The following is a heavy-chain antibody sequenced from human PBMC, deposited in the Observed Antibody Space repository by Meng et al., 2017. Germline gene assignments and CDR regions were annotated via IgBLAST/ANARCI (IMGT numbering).Heavy chain of an antibody. D-gene: IGHD2-21*02. Sequence: QTTLKESVLALVKPQQTLTLTCTFSGFSLSTSGVGVGWIRQPPGKALEWLALIYWDDDKRYSPSLKSRLTITKDTSKNQVVLTMTNMDPVDTATYYCAHRRGDSREGWFDPWGRGTLVTVSS. V-gene: IGHV2-5*02. CDR2: IYWDDDK. CDR3: AHRRGDSREGWFDP. J-gene: IGHJ5*02. CDR1: GFSLSTSGVG.